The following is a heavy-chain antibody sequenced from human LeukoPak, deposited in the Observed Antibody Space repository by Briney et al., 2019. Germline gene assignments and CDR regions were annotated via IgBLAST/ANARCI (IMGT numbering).Heavy chain of an antibody. D-gene: IGHD2-21*01. CDR2: IRSKANGGTT. CDR1: GFTFGDYA. CDR3: TTDQDCGGDCPYYFDY. Sequence: PGRSLRLSCTASGFTFGDYAMSWFRQAPGKGLEWVGFIRSKANGGTTEYAASVKGRFTISRDDSKSIAYLQMNSLKTEDTAVYYCTTDQDCGGDCPYYFDYWGQGTLVTVSS. V-gene: IGHV3-49*03. J-gene: IGHJ4*02.